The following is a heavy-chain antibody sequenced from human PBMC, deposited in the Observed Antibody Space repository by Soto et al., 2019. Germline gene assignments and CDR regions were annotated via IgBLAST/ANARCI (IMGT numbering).Heavy chain of an antibody. Sequence: EVQLVESGGGLVQPGGSLRLSCAASGFTFSSYWMHWVRQAPGKGLVWVSRINSDGSRISYADSVKGRFTISRDNAKNTLYLQMNSLSAEDTAVYYCAVALAGPTAIGYWGQGTLVTVSS. J-gene: IGHJ4*02. CDR2: INSDGSRI. CDR1: GFTFSSYW. CDR3: AVALAGPTAIGY. V-gene: IGHV3-74*01. D-gene: IGHD6-19*01.